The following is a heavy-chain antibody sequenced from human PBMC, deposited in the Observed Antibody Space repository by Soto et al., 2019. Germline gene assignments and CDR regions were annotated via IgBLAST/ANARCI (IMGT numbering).Heavy chain of an antibody. CDR1: GFTFSSYG. D-gene: IGHD3-3*01. Sequence: GGSLRLSCASYGFTFSSYGMHWFRQAPDKGLERGAVISYDGSNKYYADSVKGRFTISRDHSQNSVFLQMSSLRDEDTAVYYCAKDRQPDGIWTFDFWGQGTLVTVSS. CDR2: ISYDGSNK. J-gene: IGHJ4*02. CDR3: AKDRQPDGIWTFDF. V-gene: IGHV3-30*18.